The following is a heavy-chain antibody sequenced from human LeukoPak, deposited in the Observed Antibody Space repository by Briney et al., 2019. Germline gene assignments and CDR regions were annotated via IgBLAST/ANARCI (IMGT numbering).Heavy chain of an antibody. V-gene: IGHV3-30*18. J-gene: IGHJ4*02. CDR1: GFTFSNYG. CDR3: AKDRDTSGWRYFDY. D-gene: IGHD6-19*01. CDR2: ISYDGSNT. Sequence: GGSLSLSCAASGFTFSNYGRHWVRQPPGKGLEWVAVISYDGSNTYYADSVKGRFTISRDNSKNTLYLQMNSLRTEDTALFYCAKDRDTSGWRYFDYWGQGTLVTVSS.